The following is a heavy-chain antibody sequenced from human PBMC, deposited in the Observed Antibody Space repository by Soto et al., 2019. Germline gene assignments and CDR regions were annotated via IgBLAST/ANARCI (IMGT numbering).Heavy chain of an antibody. D-gene: IGHD6-6*01. Sequence: PGGSLRLSCAASGFTFSIYAMSWVRHAPGKGLEWVSAISGSGGSTYYADSVEGRFTISRDNSKNTLYLQMNSLRAEDTAVYYCAKASIAAPHYFDYWGQGTLVTVSS. V-gene: IGHV3-23*01. CDR2: ISGSGGST. CDR1: GFTFSIYA. CDR3: AKASIAAPHYFDY. J-gene: IGHJ4*02.